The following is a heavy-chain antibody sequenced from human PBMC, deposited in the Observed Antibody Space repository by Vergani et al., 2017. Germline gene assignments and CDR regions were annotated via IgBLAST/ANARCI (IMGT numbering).Heavy chain of an antibody. J-gene: IGHJ3*02. CDR1: GFTFSSYA. V-gene: IGHV3-23*01. Sequence: EVQLLESGGGLVQPGGSLRLSCAASGFTFSSYATSWVRPAPGKGLEWVSGISGSGGSTYYADSGKGRFTISRDNSKNTLYLQMNSLRAEDTAVYYCAKSLRYSSSFLAFDIWGQGTMVTVSS. CDR3: AKSLRYSSSFLAFDI. CDR2: ISGSGGST. D-gene: IGHD6-13*01.